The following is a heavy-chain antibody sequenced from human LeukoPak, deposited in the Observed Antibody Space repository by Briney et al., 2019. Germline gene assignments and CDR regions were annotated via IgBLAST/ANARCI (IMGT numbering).Heavy chain of an antibody. D-gene: IGHD3-22*01. J-gene: IGHJ5*02. CDR2: ISDSGDNK. Sequence: GGSLRLSCAASGFSFSTYPMSWVRQAPGKWLDWVSAISDSGDNKQYADSVKGRFTISRDNSKNTLYLQMNNLRVEDTAVYYCAGWYDSNGYAWGQGTLVTVSS. V-gene: IGHV3-23*01. CDR1: GFSFSTYP. CDR3: AGWYDSNGYA.